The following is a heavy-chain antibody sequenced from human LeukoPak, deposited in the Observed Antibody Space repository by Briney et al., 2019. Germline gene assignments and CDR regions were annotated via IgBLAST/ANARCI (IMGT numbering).Heavy chain of an antibody. D-gene: IGHD2-15*01. Sequence: SETLSLTCTVSGGSISSYYWNWIRQPPGKGLEWIGYIYYSGSTNYNPSLKSRVTISVDTSKNQFSLRLSSVTAADTAVYYCARSVEGYCSGGSCYYYSYYMDVWGKGTTVTVSS. V-gene: IGHV4-59*01. CDR2: IYYSGST. J-gene: IGHJ6*03. CDR3: ARSVEGYCSGGSCYYYSYYMDV. CDR1: GGSISSYY.